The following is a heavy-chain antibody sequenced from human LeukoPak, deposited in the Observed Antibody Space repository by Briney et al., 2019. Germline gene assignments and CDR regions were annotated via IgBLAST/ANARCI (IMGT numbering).Heavy chain of an antibody. J-gene: IGHJ4*02. CDR1: GFTVSSNY. Sequence: GGSLRLSCAASGFTVSSNYMSWVRQAPGKGLEWVSAISGSGGGTYYADSVKGRFTISRDNSKNTLYLQMNSLRAEDTAVYYCAKDSDYSYGYVADYWGQGTLVTVSS. V-gene: IGHV3-23*01. D-gene: IGHD5-18*01. CDR2: ISGSGGGT. CDR3: AKDSDYSYGYVADY.